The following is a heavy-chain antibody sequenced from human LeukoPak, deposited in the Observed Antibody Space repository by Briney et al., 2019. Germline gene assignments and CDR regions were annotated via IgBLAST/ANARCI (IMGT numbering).Heavy chain of an antibody. J-gene: IGHJ4*02. CDR1: GFTFSDYY. D-gene: IGHD3-22*01. Sequence: GGSLRLSCAASGFTFSDYYMSWIRQAPGKGLEWVSYISSSGSTIYYADSVKGRFTISRDNSKNTLYMQMNSLRAEDTAVYYCARWLYYYDSSGYVYWGQGTLVTVSS. CDR2: ISSSGSTI. V-gene: IGHV3-11*04. CDR3: ARWLYYYDSSGYVY.